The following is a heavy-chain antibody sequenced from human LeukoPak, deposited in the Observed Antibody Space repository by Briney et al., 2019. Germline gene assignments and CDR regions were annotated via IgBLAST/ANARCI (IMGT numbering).Heavy chain of an antibody. CDR3: ARSPDSNYGFDY. CDR2: IYGGGST. J-gene: IGHJ4*02. D-gene: IGHD4-11*01. Sequence: GGSLRLSCAASGFTVSSNYMSWVRQAPGKGLEWVSVIYGGGSTYYADSVKGRFTISRDNSKNTLYLQMNSLRAEDTAVYYCARSPDSNYGFDYWGQGTLVTVSS. CDR1: GFTVSSNY. V-gene: IGHV3-53*01.